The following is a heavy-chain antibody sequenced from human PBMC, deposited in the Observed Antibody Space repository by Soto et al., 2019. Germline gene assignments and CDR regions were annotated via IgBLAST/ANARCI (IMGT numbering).Heavy chain of an antibody. CDR2: IYNSGST. J-gene: IGHJ6*02. Sequence: SETLSLTCAVSGGYISGGYYSWSWIRQPPGKGLEWIGFIYNSGSTYYNSSLKSRVTISVDRSKNHFFLNLTSVTAADTAVYYCAKSFWDCSSTSCYSPAVYYYGMDVWGQGTTVTVSS. D-gene: IGHD2-2*02. V-gene: IGHV4-30-2*01. CDR1: GGYISGGYYS. CDR3: AKSFWDCSSTSCYSPAVYYYGMDV.